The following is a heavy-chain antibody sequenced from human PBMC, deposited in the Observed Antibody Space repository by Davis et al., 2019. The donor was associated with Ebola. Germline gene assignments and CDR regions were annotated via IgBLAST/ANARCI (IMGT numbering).Heavy chain of an antibody. Sequence: SETLSLTCTVSGGSVSSGSYYWSWIRQPPGKRPEWIGYIYYSGSTNYNPSLKSRVTISVDTSKNQFSLKLSSVTAADTAVYYCSSKYYDTSGYYLFDYWGQGTLVTVSS. D-gene: IGHD3-22*01. CDR3: SSKYYDTSGYYLFDY. CDR2: IYYSGST. V-gene: IGHV4-61*01. CDR1: GGSVSSGSYY. J-gene: IGHJ4*02.